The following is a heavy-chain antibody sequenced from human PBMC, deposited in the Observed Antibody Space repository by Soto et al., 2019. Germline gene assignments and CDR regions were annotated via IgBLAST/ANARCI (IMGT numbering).Heavy chain of an antibody. Sequence: QVQLVQSGAEVKKPGSSVKVSCKASGGTFSSYAISWVRQAPGQGLEWMGGIIPIFGTADYAQKFQGRVTITADESTSTAYVELSSLRSEDTAVYYCASSGITMVRGVNPGLIYGTDVWCQGTTVTVSS. CDR3: ASSGITMVRGVNPGLIYGTDV. V-gene: IGHV1-69*01. CDR2: IIPIFGTA. D-gene: IGHD3-10*01. J-gene: IGHJ6*02. CDR1: GGTFSSYA.